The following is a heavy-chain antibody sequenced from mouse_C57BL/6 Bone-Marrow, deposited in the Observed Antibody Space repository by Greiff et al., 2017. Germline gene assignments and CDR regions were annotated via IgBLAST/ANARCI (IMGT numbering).Heavy chain of an antibody. CDR1: GYSFTDYN. V-gene: IGHV1-39*01. CDR3: AGSREKGYCYAMDY. CDR2: INPNYGTT. Sequence: VQLKQSGPELVKPGASVKISCKASGYSFTDYNMNWVKQSNGKSLEWIGVINPNYGTTSYNQKFKGKGTLTVDQASSKAYMKLNSLTSEDSAVYDCAGSREKGYCYAMDYWGQGTSVTVSS. J-gene: IGHJ4*01.